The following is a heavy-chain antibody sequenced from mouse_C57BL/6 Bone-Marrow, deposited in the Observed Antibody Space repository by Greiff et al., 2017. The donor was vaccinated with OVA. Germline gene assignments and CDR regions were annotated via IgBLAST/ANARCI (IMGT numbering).Heavy chain of an antibody. CDR2: IHPNSGST. CDR1: GYTFTSYW. J-gene: IGHJ4*01. CDR3: ARSWPGYYAMDY. Sequence: QVQLQQPGAELVKPGASVKLSCKASGYTFTSYWMHWVKQRPGQGLEWIGMIHPNSGSTNYNEKFKSKATLTVDKSSSTAYMQLSSLTSEDSAVYYCARSWPGYYAMDYWGQGTSVTVSS. V-gene: IGHV1-64*01.